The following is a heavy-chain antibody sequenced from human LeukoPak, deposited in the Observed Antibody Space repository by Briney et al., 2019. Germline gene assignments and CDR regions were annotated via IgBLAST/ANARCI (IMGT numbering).Heavy chain of an antibody. J-gene: IGHJ4*02. CDR1: GGSLSYPGYS. V-gene: IGHV4-31*03. CDR2: VYPGATT. Sequence: SETLSLTCSVSGGSLSYPGYSWSWIRHQSGRGLEWSGYVYPGATTSYNPSLRSRVTISADTSKNQFYLQLTSVTAADTAVYYCVSDRNYWGRGILVTVPS. CDR3: VSDRNY.